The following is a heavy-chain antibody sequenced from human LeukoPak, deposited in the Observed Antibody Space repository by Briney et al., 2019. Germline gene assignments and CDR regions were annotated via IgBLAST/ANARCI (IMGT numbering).Heavy chain of an antibody. CDR2: ISGSGGST. CDR1: GFTISSYA. CDR3: AKDLFYGSGSPIDY. Sequence: GGSLRLSCAASGFTISSYAMSCVRQAPGKELEWVSTISGSGGSTYYADSVKGRFTISRDNSKNTLYLQMNSLRAEDTAVYYCAKDLFYGSGSPIDYWGQGTLVTVSS. J-gene: IGHJ4*02. V-gene: IGHV3-23*01. D-gene: IGHD3-10*01.